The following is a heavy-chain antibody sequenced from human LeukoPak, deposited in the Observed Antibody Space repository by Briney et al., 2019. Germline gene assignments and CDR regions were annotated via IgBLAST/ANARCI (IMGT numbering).Heavy chain of an antibody. D-gene: IGHD3-3*01. J-gene: IGHJ4*02. Sequence: PGGSPRLPCAASGFTFSSYGMHWVRQAPGKGLEWVAFRRYDGSNKYYADSVKGRFTISRDNSKNTLYLQMNSLRAEDTAVYYCAKDVRFLEWLHTFDYWGQGTLVTVSS. CDR2: RRYDGSNK. CDR1: GFTFSSYG. V-gene: IGHV3-30*02. CDR3: AKDVRFLEWLHTFDY.